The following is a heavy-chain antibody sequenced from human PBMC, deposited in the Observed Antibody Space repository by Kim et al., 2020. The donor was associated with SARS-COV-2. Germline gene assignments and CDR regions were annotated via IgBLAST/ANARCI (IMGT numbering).Heavy chain of an antibody. V-gene: IGHV4-38-2*02. CDR3: SRLTPIVVVPDAMASFD. CDR1: GYSISSGYY. Sequence: SETLSLTCTVSGYSISSGYYWGWIRQPPGKGLEWIGSIYHSGSTYYNPSLKSRVTISVDTSKNQFSLKLSSVTAADTAVYYCSRLTPIVVVPDAMASFD. J-gene: IGHJ3*02. CDR2: IYHSGST. D-gene: IGHD2-2*01.